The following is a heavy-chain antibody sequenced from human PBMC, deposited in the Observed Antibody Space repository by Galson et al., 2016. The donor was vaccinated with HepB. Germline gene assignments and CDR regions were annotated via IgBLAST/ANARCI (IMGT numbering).Heavy chain of an antibody. CDR2: IDTVGGTT. D-gene: IGHD6-13*01. CDR3: ARESSPIGAAA. V-gene: IGHV3-48*03. CDR1: GFSFSAFQ. J-gene: IGHJ5*02. Sequence: SLRLSCAASGFSFSAFQMNWVRQAPGKGLEWVSYIDTVGGTTYYADSVRGRFTISRDNSKNSLYLQMNSLRVEDTAVYYCARESSPIGAAAWGQGTLVTVSS.